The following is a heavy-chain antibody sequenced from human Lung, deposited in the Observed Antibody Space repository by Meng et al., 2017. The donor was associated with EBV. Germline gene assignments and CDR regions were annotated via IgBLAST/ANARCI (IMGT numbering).Heavy chain of an antibody. CDR1: GFTVNSYY. Sequence: EVELGEAGAGLIQPGGSLRLSCAASGFTVNSYYMSWVRQAPGKGLEWVSLIYTGGSTSYADSVRGRFTISRDIYKNTVYLQMNSLRVEDTAMYYCARGHGAWGQGTLVTVSS. CDR2: IYTGGST. J-gene: IGHJ5*02. CDR3: ARGHGA. D-gene: IGHD3-16*01. V-gene: IGHV3-53*01.